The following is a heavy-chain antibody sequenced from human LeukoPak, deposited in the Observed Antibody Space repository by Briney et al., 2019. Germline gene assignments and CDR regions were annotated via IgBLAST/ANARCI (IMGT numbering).Heavy chain of an antibody. Sequence: PSETLSLTCTVSGGSISSSSYYWGWIRQPPGKGLEWIGSIYYSGSTYYNPSLKSRVTISVDTSKNQFSLKLSSVTAADTAVYYCARVIVGATQAYYYYGMDVRGQGTTVTVSS. CDR2: IYYSGST. J-gene: IGHJ6*02. V-gene: IGHV4-39*07. D-gene: IGHD1-26*01. CDR1: GGSISSSSYY. CDR3: ARVIVGATQAYYYYGMDV.